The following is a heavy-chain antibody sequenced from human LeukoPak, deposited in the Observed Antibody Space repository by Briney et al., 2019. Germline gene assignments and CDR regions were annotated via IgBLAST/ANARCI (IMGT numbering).Heavy chain of an antibody. D-gene: IGHD6-13*01. CDR3: ARGGRVSSSWFEYFQH. J-gene: IGHJ1*01. Sequence: SETLSLTCTVSGGSISSYYWNWIRQPPGKGLEWIGYIHHNGNNNYNPSLKSRVTMSVDTSKNQFSLKLSSVTAADTAVYYCARGGRVSSSWFEYFQHWGQGTLVTVSS. CDR2: IHHNGNN. CDR1: GGSISSYY. V-gene: IGHV4-59*12.